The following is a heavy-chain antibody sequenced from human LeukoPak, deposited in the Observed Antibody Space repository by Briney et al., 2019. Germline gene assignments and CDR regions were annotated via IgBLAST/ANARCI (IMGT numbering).Heavy chain of an antibody. CDR1: GFTFSSYW. J-gene: IGHJ6*03. Sequence: GGSLRLSCAASGFTFSSYWMSWVRQAPGKGLEWVANIKQDGSEKYYVDSVKGRFTISRDNDKNSLYLQMNSLRAEDSAVYYCARDRYSSGWSDYMDVWGKGTTVTVSS. V-gene: IGHV3-7*01. CDR3: ARDRYSSGWSDYMDV. CDR2: IKQDGSEK. D-gene: IGHD6-19*01.